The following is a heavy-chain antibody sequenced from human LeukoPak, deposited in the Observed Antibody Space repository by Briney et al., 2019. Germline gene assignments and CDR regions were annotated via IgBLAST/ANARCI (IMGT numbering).Heavy chain of an antibody. CDR1: GYSFTNQW. D-gene: IGHD6-13*01. V-gene: IGHV5-51*06. J-gene: IGHJ3*02. CDR3: ARRAEGSSWYYAFDI. Sequence: GESLKISCKGSGYSFTNQWIGWVRQMPGKGLEWMGIIYPGDSDTRYSPSFQGQVTISADKSISTASLQWSSLKASDTAMYYCARRAEGSSWYYAFDIWGQGTMVTVSS. CDR2: IYPGDSDT.